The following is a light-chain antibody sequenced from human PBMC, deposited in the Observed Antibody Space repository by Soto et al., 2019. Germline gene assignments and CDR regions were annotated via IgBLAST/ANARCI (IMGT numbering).Light chain of an antibody. J-gene: IGKJ4*01. CDR3: QQYGSSPLLT. Sequence: EIVLTQSPGTLSLSPGERATLSCRASQTVSSRFLAWYQQKTGQAPRLLIYGASSRATGIPDRFSGSGSGTDFTLTISRLEPEDFAVYYCQQYGSSPLLTFGGGTKVEIK. CDR2: GAS. V-gene: IGKV3-20*01. CDR1: QTVSSRF.